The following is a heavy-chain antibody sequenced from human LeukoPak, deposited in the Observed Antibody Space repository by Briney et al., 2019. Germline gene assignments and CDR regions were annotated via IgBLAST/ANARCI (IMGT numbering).Heavy chain of an antibody. CDR2: IYPGDSDT. J-gene: IGHJ4*02. CDR3: ARHSYYYDSSGYYGY. D-gene: IGHD3-22*01. CDR1: GYSFTSYW. V-gene: IGHV5-51*01. Sequence: GASLKISCKGSGYSFTSYWIGWVRQMPGKGLEWMGIIYPGDSDTRYSPSFQGQVTISADKSISTAYLQWSSLKASDTDMYYCARHSYYYDSSGYYGYWGQGTLVTVSS.